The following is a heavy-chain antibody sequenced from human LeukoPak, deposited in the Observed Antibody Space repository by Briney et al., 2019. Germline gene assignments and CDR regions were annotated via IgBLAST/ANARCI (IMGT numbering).Heavy chain of an antibody. V-gene: IGHV1-8*01. CDR1: GYTFTGYD. CDR2: MNPNSGNT. D-gene: IGHD6-19*01. J-gene: IGHJ4*02. Sequence: PVASVKVSCKASGYTFTGYDINWVRQAPGQGLEWMGWMNPNSGNTGYAQKFQGRVTMTRNTSISTAYMELSSLRSEDTAVYYCACGVAGTSDYWGQGTLVTVSS. CDR3: ACGVAGTSDY.